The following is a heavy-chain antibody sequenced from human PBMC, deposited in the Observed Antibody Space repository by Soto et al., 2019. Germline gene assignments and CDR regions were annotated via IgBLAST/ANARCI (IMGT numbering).Heavy chain of an antibody. CDR2: ISSSSSYI. CDR3: ARAGDYGEPVGGVFFDY. CDR1: GFTFSSYS. Sequence: EVQLVESGGGLVKPGGSLRLSCAASGFTFSSYSMNWVRQAPGMGLEWVSSISSSSSYIYYADSVKGRFTISRDNAKNSLYLQMNSLRAEDTAVYYCARAGDYGEPVGGVFFDYWGQGTLVTVSS. J-gene: IGHJ4*02. D-gene: IGHD4-17*01. V-gene: IGHV3-21*01.